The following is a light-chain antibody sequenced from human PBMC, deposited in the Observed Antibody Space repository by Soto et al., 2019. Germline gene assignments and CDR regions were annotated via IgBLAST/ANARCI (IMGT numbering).Light chain of an antibody. Sequence: QSALTQPASVSGSPGQSITISCTGTSSDVGTYNYVSWYQHHPGKAPKLMIYDVSNRPSGVSNRFSGSKSGNTASLTISGLQAEDEADYYGSSYTSSSTLYVFGTGTKLTVL. V-gene: IGLV2-14*03. CDR1: SSDVGTYNY. CDR3: SSYTSSSTLYV. CDR2: DVS. J-gene: IGLJ1*01.